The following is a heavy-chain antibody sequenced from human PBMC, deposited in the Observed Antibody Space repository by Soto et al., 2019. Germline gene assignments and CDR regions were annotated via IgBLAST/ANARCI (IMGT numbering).Heavy chain of an antibody. CDR1: GYTFSSYD. D-gene: IGHD6-19*01. Sequence: QVQLVQSGAEVKKPGASVKVSCKASGYTFSSYDINLVRQATGQGLEWMGWLNPNSGDTGYAQKFQGRVTLTRNTSINTAYIELSSLTSDDTDVYYCATTGGGWYLYWGQGSLVTVSS. CDR3: ATTGGGWYLY. V-gene: IGHV1-8*01. CDR2: LNPNSGDT. J-gene: IGHJ4*02.